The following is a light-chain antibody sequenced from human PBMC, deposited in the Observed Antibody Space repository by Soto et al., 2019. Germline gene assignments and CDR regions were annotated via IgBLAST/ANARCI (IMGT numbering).Light chain of an antibody. CDR2: AAS. Sequence: DIQMTQFPSSLSASIGDRVTITCRASQIIKTYLNWYQQKSGKAPKLLIYAASSLQSGVPSRFSGSGSGTDFTLPINSLQPEDFATYFCQQSYSDQWTFGQGTKVESK. CDR1: QIIKTY. J-gene: IGKJ1*01. CDR3: QQSYSDQWT. V-gene: IGKV1-39*01.